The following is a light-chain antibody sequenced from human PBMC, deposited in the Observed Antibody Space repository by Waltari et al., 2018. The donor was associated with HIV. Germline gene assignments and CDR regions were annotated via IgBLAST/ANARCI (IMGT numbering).Light chain of an antibody. Sequence: SNELSQSLSTVSVALGQTAKITCGGNNIGGKNVHWYQQKPGQAPVVVIYANSNRPSGIPERFSGSNSGNKATLTISRAQAGDDADYYCQVWDSGLVVFGAGTKLTVL. CDR3: QVWDSGLVV. V-gene: IGLV3-9*01. CDR1: NIGGKN. CDR2: ANS. J-gene: IGLJ2*01.